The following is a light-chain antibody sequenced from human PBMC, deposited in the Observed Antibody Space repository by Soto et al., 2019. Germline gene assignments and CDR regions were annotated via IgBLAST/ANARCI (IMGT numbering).Light chain of an antibody. CDR1: SSDVGSHNL. Sequence: QSVLTQPASVSGSPGQSITISCTGTSSDVGSHNLVSWFQHHPGRAPKLMIYEDTKRPSGVSSRFSGSKSGNTASLTISGLQEEDEADYYCYSYAGSGTWVFGGGTKLTVL. J-gene: IGLJ3*02. V-gene: IGLV2-23*01. CDR3: YSYAGSGTWV. CDR2: EDT.